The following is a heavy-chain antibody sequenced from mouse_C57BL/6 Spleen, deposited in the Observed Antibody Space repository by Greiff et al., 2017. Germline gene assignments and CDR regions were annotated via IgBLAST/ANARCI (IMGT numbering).Heavy chain of an antibody. CDR3: AREEYDDAMDY. V-gene: IGHV3-6*01. D-gene: IGHD2-12*01. CDR1: GYSITSGYY. CDR2: ISYDGSN. J-gene: IGHJ4*01. Sequence: VQLKESGPGLVKPSQSLSLTCSVTGYSITSGYYWNWIRQFPGNKLEWMGYISYDGSNNYNPSLKNRISITRDTSKNQFFLKLNSVTTEDTATYYCAREEYDDAMDYWGQGTSVTVSS.